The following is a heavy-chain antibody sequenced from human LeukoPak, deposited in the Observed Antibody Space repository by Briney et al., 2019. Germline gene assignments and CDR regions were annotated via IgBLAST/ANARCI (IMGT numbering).Heavy chain of an antibody. D-gene: IGHD6-19*01. V-gene: IGHV3-23*01. CDR3: AKGPLTEVAGTTWDY. CDR2: ISGSGGNT. Sequence: PGGSLRLSCAASGFTFSTYAMGWVRQAPGMGLEWVSAISGSGGNTYYADSVKGRFTISRDNSKNTLYLQMNSLRADDTAVYYCAKGPLTEVAGTTWDYWGQGTLVTVSS. CDR1: GFTFSTYA. J-gene: IGHJ4*02.